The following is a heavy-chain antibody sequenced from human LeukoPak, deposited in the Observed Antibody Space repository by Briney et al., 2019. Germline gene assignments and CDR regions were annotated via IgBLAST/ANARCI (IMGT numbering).Heavy chain of an antibody. CDR2: MSAYNGNT. J-gene: IGHJ4*02. Sequence: ASVKVSCKASGSTFTSYGISWVRQAPGQGLERMGWMSAYNGNTNYAQKLQGRVTITTDTSKSTAYMELRSLRSDDTAVYYCARDHANDPPHFDYWGQGTLVTVSS. CDR1: GSTFTSYG. CDR3: ARDHANDPPHFDY. V-gene: IGHV1-18*01.